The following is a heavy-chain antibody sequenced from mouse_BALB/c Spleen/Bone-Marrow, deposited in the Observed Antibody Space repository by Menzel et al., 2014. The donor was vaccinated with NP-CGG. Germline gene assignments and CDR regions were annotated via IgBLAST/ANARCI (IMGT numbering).Heavy chain of an antibody. CDR3: ASLHYYGFFAY. D-gene: IGHD1-2*01. J-gene: IGHJ3*01. Sequence: EVQRVESGGGLVQPGGSLKLSCAASGFDSSRYWMSWVRQAPGKGLEWIGEINPDSSTINYTPSLKDKFIISRDNAKNTLYLQMSKVRSEDTALYYCASLHYYGFFAYWGQGTLVTVSA. V-gene: IGHV4-1*02. CDR2: INPDSSTI. CDR1: GFDSSRYW.